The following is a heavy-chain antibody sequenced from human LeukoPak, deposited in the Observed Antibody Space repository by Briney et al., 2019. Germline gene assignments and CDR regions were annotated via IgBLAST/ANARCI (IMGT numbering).Heavy chain of an antibody. V-gene: IGHV1-18*01. D-gene: IGHD6-19*01. Sequence: ASVKVSCKASGYTFTSYGFSWVRQAPGQGLEWVGWISAYNGNTNYAQKLQGRVTMTTDTSTSTAYMELRSLRSDDTGVYYCARVSFSGWYGDYWGQGTLVTVSS. CDR1: GYTFTSYG. CDR3: ARVSFSGWYGDY. CDR2: ISAYNGNT. J-gene: IGHJ4*02.